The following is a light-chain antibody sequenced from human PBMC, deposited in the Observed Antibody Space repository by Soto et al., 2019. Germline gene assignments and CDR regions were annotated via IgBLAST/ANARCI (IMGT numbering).Light chain of an antibody. CDR2: EVS. J-gene: IGLJ1*01. CDR3: SSYKTGSTVV. CDR1: SSDIGYYNY. Sequence: QSALTQPASVSGSPGQSITISCTGTSSDIGYYNYVSWYQQYPGKAPKLIIYEVSNRPSGVSNRFSGSKSANTASLTISGLQAEDEADYRCSSYKTGSTVVFGTGTKVTVL. V-gene: IGLV2-14*01.